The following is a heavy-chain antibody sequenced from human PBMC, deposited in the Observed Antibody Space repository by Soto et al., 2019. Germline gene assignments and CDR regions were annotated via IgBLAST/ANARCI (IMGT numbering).Heavy chain of an antibody. V-gene: IGHV1-2*02. J-gene: IGHJ6*02. CDR3: ARDYGVVAAKYGMDV. CDR1: GYTFTGYY. Sequence: QVPLVQSGAEVKKPGASVKVSCKASGYTFTGYYMHWVRQAPGQGLEWMGWINPNSGGTNYAQKFQGRVTMTRDTSISTAYMELSRLRSDDTAVYYCARDYGVVAAKYGMDVWGQGTTVTVSS. CDR2: INPNSGGT. D-gene: IGHD2-15*01.